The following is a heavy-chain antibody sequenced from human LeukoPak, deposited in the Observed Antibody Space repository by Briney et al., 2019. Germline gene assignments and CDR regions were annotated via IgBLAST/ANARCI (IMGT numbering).Heavy chain of an antibody. J-gene: IGHJ5*02. D-gene: IGHD2-15*01. CDR2: IYYSGST. V-gene: IGHV4-31*03. CDR1: GGSISSGGYY. CDR3: ARKGGGRLKRYNWFDP. Sequence: SQTLSLTCTVSGGSISSGGYYWSWIRQHPGKGLEWIGYIYYSGSTYYNSSLKSRVTISVDTSKNQFSLKLSSVTAADTAVYYCARKGGGRLKRYNWFDPWGQGTLVTVSS.